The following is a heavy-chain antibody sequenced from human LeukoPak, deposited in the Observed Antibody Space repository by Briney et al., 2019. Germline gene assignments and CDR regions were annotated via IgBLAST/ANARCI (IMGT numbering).Heavy chain of an antibody. CDR2: INPNNGGT. Sequence: GASVKVSCKASGYTFTGYYMHWVRQAPGQGLEWMGWINPNNGGTNYAQKFQGRVTMTRDTSISTAYMELSRLRSDDTAVYYCARDARRDAFDIWGQGTMVTVSS. J-gene: IGHJ3*02. V-gene: IGHV1-2*02. CDR1: GYTFTGYY. CDR3: ARDARRDAFDI.